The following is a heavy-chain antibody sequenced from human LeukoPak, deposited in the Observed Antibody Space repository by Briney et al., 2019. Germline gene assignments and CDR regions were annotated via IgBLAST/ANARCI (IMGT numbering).Heavy chain of an antibody. CDR1: GGTFSSYA. CDR2: VNPKSGGT. J-gene: IGHJ4*02. Sequence: ASVKVSCKASGGTFSSYAISWGRQAPGQGLGWMGWVNPKSGGTNEAQKFHDRVTMTRDTSIRTAYMEVSRLRSDDTAVYYCARSPDILTGENFDYWGQGTLVTVSS. D-gene: IGHD3-9*01. V-gene: IGHV1-2*02. CDR3: ARSPDILTGENFDY.